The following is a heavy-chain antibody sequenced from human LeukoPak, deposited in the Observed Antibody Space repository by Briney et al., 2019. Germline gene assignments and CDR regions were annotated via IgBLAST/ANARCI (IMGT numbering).Heavy chain of an antibody. CDR1: GFPFSSYS. J-gene: IGHJ6*02. V-gene: IGHV3-21*01. CDR2: ISSSSSYI. Sequence: GSLRLSCAASGFPFSSYSMNWVRQAPGKGLEWVSSISSSSSYIYYADSAKGRFTISRDNAKNSLYLQMNSLRAEDTAVYYCARDSLGGWYKRMDVWGQGTTVTVSS. D-gene: IGHD6-19*01. CDR3: ARDSLGGWYKRMDV.